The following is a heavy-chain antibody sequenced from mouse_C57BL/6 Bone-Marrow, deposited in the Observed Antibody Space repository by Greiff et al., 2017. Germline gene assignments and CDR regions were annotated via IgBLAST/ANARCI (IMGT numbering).Heavy chain of an antibody. V-gene: IGHV5-15*01. Sequence: EVKLVESGGGLVQPGGSLKLSCAASGFTFSDYGVAWVRQAPGKGPEWVAFISNLAYSIYYADTETGRFTISRENAKNTLYLEMSSLRSEDTDMYYSARAMDYWGQGTSVTVSS. CDR2: ISNLAYSI. CDR3: ARAMDY. J-gene: IGHJ4*01. CDR1: GFTFSDYG.